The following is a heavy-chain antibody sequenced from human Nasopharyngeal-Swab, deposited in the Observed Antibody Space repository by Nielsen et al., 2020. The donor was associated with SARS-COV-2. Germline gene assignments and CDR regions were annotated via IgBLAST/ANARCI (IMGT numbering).Heavy chain of an antibody. D-gene: IGHD3-10*01. Sequence: GESLKISCKGSGYSFISYWISWVRQMPGKGLEWMGRIDPSDSYTNYSPSFQGHVTISADKSISTAYLQWSSLKASDTAMYYCARLMYGSGSYSAFTGRGSNDYWGQGTLVTVSS. V-gene: IGHV5-10-1*01. CDR3: ARLMYGSGSYSAFTGRGSNDY. CDR2: IDPSDSYT. J-gene: IGHJ4*02. CDR1: GYSFISYW.